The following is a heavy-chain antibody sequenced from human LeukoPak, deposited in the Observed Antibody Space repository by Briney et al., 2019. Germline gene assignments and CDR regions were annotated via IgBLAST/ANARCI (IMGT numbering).Heavy chain of an antibody. V-gene: IGHV4-59*01. CDR1: GGSISSYY. Sequence: SETLSLTCTVSGGSISSYYWSWIRQPPGKGLEWIGYIYYSGSTNYNPSLKSRVTISVDMSKNQFSLKLSSVTAADTAVYYCARSLGYCTNGVCFNFDYWGQGTLVTVSS. CDR2: IYYSGST. CDR3: ARSLGYCTNGVCFNFDY. J-gene: IGHJ4*02. D-gene: IGHD2-8*01.